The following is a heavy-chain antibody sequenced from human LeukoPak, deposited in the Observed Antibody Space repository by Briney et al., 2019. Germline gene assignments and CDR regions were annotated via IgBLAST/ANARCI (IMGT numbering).Heavy chain of an antibody. Sequence: GGSLRLSCAASGFTFSSYATSWVRQAPGKGLEWVSAISGSGGSTYYADSVKGRFTISRDNSKNTLYLQMNSLRAEDTAVYYCAKDQTPYLNNFDYWGQGTLVTVSS. CDR1: GFTFSSYA. CDR3: AKDQTPYLNNFDY. V-gene: IGHV3-23*01. CDR2: ISGSGGST. J-gene: IGHJ4*02.